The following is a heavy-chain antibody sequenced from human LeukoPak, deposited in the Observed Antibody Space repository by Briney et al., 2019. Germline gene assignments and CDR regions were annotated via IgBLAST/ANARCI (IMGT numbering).Heavy chain of an antibody. CDR3: ARDKVAYYYDSRAFDI. Sequence: SETLSLTCTVPGGSISSYYWSWIRQPPGKGLEWIGYIYYSGSTNYNPSLKSRVTISVDTSKNQFSLKLSSVTAADTAVYYCARDKVAYYYDSRAFDIWGQGTMVTVSS. J-gene: IGHJ3*02. D-gene: IGHD3-22*01. CDR1: GGSISSYY. CDR2: IYYSGST. V-gene: IGHV4-59*01.